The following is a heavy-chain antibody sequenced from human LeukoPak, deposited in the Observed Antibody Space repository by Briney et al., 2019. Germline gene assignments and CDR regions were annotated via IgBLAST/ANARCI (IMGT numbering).Heavy chain of an antibody. CDR3: ARARVGDCSGGSCYTRRLEYYFDY. V-gene: IGHV4-30-2*01. CDR2: IYHSGST. CDR1: GGSISSGGYS. D-gene: IGHD2-15*01. Sequence: ASETLSLTCAVSGGSISSGGYSWSWIRQPPGKGLEWIGYIYHSGSTYYNPSLKSRGTISVDRSKNQFSLKLSSVTAADTAVYYCARARVGDCSGGSCYTRRLEYYFDYWGQGTLVTVSS. J-gene: IGHJ4*02.